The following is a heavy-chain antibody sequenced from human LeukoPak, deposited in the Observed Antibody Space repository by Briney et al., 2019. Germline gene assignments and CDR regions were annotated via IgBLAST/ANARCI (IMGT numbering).Heavy chain of an antibody. V-gene: IGHV4-39*07. Sequence: PSETLSLTCTVSGDSISSSSYYWGWIRQPPGKGLEWIGSIYYSGSTYYNPSLKSRVTISVDTSKNQFSLKLSSVTAADTAVYYCARDGSKMATMERDYWGQGTLVTVSS. J-gene: IGHJ4*02. CDR3: ARDGSKMATMERDY. CDR2: IYYSGST. D-gene: IGHD5-24*01. CDR1: GDSISSSSYY.